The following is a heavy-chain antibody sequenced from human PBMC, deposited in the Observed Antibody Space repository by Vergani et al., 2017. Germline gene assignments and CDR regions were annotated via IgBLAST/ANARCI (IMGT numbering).Heavy chain of an antibody. CDR2: IYHSGAA. D-gene: IGHD3-9*01. CDR3: ARTESFILRYFHLAL. CDR1: GGSITSSSYY. V-gene: IGHV4-39*01. J-gene: IGHJ4*02. Sequence: QLHLQESGPGLVKPSETLSLTCTVSGGSITSSSYYWGWIRQPPGKGLEWIGNIYHSGAAYYNPSLKGRVTISVDTSKNQFSLEVTSVTAAATAIYFCARTESFILRYFHLALWGQGTLVTVSS.